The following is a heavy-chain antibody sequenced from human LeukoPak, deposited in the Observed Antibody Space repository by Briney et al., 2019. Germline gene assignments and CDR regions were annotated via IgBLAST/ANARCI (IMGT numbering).Heavy chain of an antibody. Sequence: SVKVSCKASGYTLTVKYMHWVRPAPGQGCGWMGWLSAYNGNTNYAQKLQGRASMTTDTSTSTAYMELRRVRSDETAVYYCSRGLGRITMVRGVGDYWGQGTLVTVSS. CDR3: SRGLGRITMVRGVGDY. D-gene: IGHD3-10*01. CDR2: LSAYNGNT. CDR1: GYTLTVKY. V-gene: IGHV1-18*01. J-gene: IGHJ4*02.